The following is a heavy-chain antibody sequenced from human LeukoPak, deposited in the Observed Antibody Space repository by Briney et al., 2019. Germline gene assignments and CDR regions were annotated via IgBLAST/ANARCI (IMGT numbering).Heavy chain of an antibody. Sequence: GGSLRLSCAVSGFTVSIHYMTWVRQAPGKGLEWVSFIYRDGSANYADSVKGRLTISRDDSKNTVYLQMNSLRAEDTAVYYCARDLIVVVPANYYYYGMDVWGQGTTVTVSS. V-gene: IGHV3-66*01. CDR2: IYRDGSA. CDR3: ARDLIVVVPANYYYYGMDV. D-gene: IGHD2-2*01. J-gene: IGHJ6*02. CDR1: GFTVSIHY.